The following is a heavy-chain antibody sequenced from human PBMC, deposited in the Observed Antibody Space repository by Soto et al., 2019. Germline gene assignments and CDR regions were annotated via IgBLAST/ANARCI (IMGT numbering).Heavy chain of an antibody. J-gene: IGHJ6*02. Sequence: GGSLRLSCAASGFTFSSYSMNWVRQAPGKGLEWVSYISSSSSTIYYADSVKGRFTISRDNAKNSLYLQMNSLRDEDTAVYYCARFLGFCSSTSCPYYCYGMAFWGRGTTVTVSS. CDR3: ARFLGFCSSTSCPYYCYGMAF. V-gene: IGHV3-48*02. D-gene: IGHD2-2*01. CDR1: GFTFSSYS. CDR2: ISSSSSTI.